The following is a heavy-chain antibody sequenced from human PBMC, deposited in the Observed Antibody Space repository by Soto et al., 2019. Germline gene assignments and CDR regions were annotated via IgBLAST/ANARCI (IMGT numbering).Heavy chain of an antibody. CDR1: GFTFSSYA. CDR2: ISGSGGST. CDR3: AKDSMQWLAHSDY. Sequence: GGSRRLSCAASGFTFSSYAMSWVRQAPGKWLEWVSAISGSGGSTYYADSVKGRFTISRDNSKNTLYLQMNSLRAEDTAVYYCAKDSMQWLAHSDYWGQGTLVTVSS. D-gene: IGHD6-19*01. J-gene: IGHJ4*02. V-gene: IGHV3-23*01.